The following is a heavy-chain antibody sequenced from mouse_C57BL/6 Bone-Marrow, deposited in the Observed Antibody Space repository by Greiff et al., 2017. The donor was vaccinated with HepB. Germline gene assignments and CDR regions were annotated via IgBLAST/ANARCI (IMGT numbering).Heavy chain of an antibody. V-gene: IGHV14-4*01. CDR2: IDPADGDT. Sequence: EVQLVESGAELVRPGASVKLSCTASGFNIKDDYMHWVKQRPEQGLEWIGWIDPADGDTEYASKFQGKATITADTSSNTAYLQLSSLTSEDTAVYYCTTAYYSNYVSVLWFAYWGQGTLVTVSA. CDR1: GFNIKDDY. D-gene: IGHD2-5*01. J-gene: IGHJ3*01. CDR3: TTAYYSNYVSVLWFAY.